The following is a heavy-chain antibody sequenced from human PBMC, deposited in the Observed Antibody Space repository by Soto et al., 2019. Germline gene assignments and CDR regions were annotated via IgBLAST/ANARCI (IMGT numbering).Heavy chain of an antibody. Sequence: SETLSLTCAVYGGSFSAYYWSWIRQPPGKGLEWIGEINHSGGTSYNPSLKSRVTISVDTSKSQFSLKLSSVTAADTAVYYCARGRPYYYGSGSPSRHFDYWGQGTLVTVSS. CDR2: INHSGGT. CDR1: GGSFSAYY. V-gene: IGHV4-34*01. CDR3: ARGRPYYYGSGSPSRHFDY. D-gene: IGHD3-10*01. J-gene: IGHJ4*02.